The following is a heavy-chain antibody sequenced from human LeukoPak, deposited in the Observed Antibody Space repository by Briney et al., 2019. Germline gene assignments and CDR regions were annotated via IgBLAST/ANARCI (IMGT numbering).Heavy chain of an antibody. Sequence: PGGSLRLSCATSGFIFSNYVMYWVRQAPGKGLEWVAVISFDGSNKYYADSVKGRFTISRDNSKNTLYLQMNSLRGEGTAVYHCAGVDHWGQGTLVTVSS. CDR3: AGVDH. J-gene: IGHJ4*02. CDR1: GFIFSNYV. CDR2: ISFDGSNK. V-gene: IGHV3-30-3*01.